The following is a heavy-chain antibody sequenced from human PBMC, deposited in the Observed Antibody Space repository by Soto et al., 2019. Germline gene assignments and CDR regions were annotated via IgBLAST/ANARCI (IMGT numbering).Heavy chain of an antibody. D-gene: IGHD6-6*01. Sequence: QVQLVQSGAEVKKPGASVKVSCKVSGYTLTELSMHWVRQAPGKGLEWMGGFDPEDGETIYVQKFQGRVTMTEDTSTDTAYMELSSLRSEDTAVYYCATAPPIIAARHFYWYFDLWGRGTLVTVSS. V-gene: IGHV1-24*01. J-gene: IGHJ2*01. CDR1: GYTLTELS. CDR2: FDPEDGET. CDR3: ATAPPIIAARHFYWYFDL.